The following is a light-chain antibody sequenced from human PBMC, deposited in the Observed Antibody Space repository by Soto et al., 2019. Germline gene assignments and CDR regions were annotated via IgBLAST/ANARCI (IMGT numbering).Light chain of an antibody. V-gene: IGKV3-15*01. Sequence: EIVMTQSPATLSVSPGERATLSCRASQSVSSNLAWYQQKPGQTPRLLIYGASTRATGIPARFSGSGSGTEFTLTIDSLQSDDFAVYLCQQYRNWPLTFGGGTKVDI. J-gene: IGKJ4*01. CDR2: GAS. CDR1: QSVSSN. CDR3: QQYRNWPLT.